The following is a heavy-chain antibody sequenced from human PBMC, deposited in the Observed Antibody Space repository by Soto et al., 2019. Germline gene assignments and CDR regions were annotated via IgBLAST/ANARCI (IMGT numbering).Heavy chain of an antibody. Sequence: QVQLQESGPGLVKPSGTLSLTCAVSGGSISSSTWWTWVRHSPGRGLEWIGEISHSGTTNYNPSRKRRVTTSQDKSKNQSSLQLSSVTAADTAGYYCPRYRDLHSCGMDVWGQGTTRTVSS. CDR3: PRYRDLHSCGMDV. CDR1: GGSISSSTW. J-gene: IGHJ6*02. V-gene: IGHV4-4*02. CDR2: ISHSGTT.